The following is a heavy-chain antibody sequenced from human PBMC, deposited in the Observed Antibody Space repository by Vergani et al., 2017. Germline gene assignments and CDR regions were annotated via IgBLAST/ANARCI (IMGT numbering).Heavy chain of an antibody. V-gene: IGHV5-51*01. J-gene: IGHJ6*02. D-gene: IGHD5-18*01. CDR1: GYSFTSYW. CDR2: IYPGDSDT. CDR3: AKDSGQEYSYGYPYYCGMDV. Sequence: EVQLVQSGAEVKKPGESLTISCKGSGYSFTSYWIGWVRQMPGKGLEWMGIIYPGDSDTRYSPSFQGQVTISADKSISTAYLQWTSLKASDTAMYYCAKDSGQEYSYGYPYYCGMDVWGQGTTVTVSS.